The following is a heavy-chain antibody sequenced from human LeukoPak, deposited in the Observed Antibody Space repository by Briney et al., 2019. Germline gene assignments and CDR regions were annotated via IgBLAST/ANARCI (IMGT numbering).Heavy chain of an antibody. CDR3: ARFGTPHPYYYYYGMDV. Sequence: PSETLSLTCAVYGGSFSGYYWSWIRQPPGKGLEWIGEINHSGSTNYNPSLKSRVTISVDTSKNQFSLKLSSVTAADTAVYYCARFGTPHPYYYYYGMDVWGQRTTVTVSS. J-gene: IGHJ6*02. CDR2: INHSGST. D-gene: IGHD1-1*01. V-gene: IGHV4-34*01. CDR1: GGSFSGYY.